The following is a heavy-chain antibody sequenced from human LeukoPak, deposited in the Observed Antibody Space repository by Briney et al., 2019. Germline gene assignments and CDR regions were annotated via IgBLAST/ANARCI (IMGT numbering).Heavy chain of an antibody. V-gene: IGHV4-59*01. J-gene: IGHJ4*02. Sequence: SETLSLTCTVSGGSISSYYWSWIWQPPGKGLEWIGYIYYSGSTNYNPSLKSRVTISVDTSKNQFSLKLSSVTAADTAVYYCARIDLWFGELFYFDYWGQGTLVTVSS. CDR2: IYYSGST. CDR3: ARIDLWFGELFYFDY. D-gene: IGHD3-10*01. CDR1: GGSISSYY.